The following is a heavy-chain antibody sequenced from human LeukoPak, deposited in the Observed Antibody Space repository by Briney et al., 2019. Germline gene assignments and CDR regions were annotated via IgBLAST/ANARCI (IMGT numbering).Heavy chain of an antibody. J-gene: IGHJ1*01. CDR1: GGSISSGSYY. V-gene: IGHV4-61*02. CDR3: ARTYSGSPQYFQH. D-gene: IGHD1-26*01. Sequence: SQTLSLTCTVSGGSISSGSYYWSWIRQPVGKGLEWIGRIYTSGSTNYNPSLKSRVTISVDTSKNQFSLKLGSVTAADTAVYYCARTYSGSPQYFQHWGQGTLVTVSS. CDR2: IYTSGST.